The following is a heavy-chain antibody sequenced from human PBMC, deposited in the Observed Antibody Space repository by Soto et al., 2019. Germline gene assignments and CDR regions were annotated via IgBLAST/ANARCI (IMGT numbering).Heavy chain of an antibody. CDR2: IYHSGST. CDR3: AAGGGLPRYY. CDR1: GGSISSCGYS. V-gene: IGHV4-30-2*01. J-gene: IGHJ4*02. D-gene: IGHD5-12*01. Sequence: QLQLQESGSGLVKPSQTLSLTCAVSGGSISSCGYSRSWIRQPPGKGLEWIGYIYHSGSTYYNTSLKSRVTISVDRSKNQFSLKLSSVTAADTAVYYCAAGGGLPRYYWGQGTLVTVSS.